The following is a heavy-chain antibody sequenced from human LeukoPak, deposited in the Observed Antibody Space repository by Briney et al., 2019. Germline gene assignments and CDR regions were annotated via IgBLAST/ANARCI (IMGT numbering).Heavy chain of an antibody. Sequence: PSGTLSLTCTVSGGSISSGSYYWSWIRQPAGKGLEWIGRIYTSGSTNYNPSLKSRVTISVDTSKNQFSLKLSSVTAADTAVYYCARDSGYYDSSGYRIDYWGQGTLVTVSS. CDR3: ARDSGYYDSSGYRIDY. CDR1: GGSISSGSYY. CDR2: IYTSGST. J-gene: IGHJ4*02. D-gene: IGHD3-22*01. V-gene: IGHV4-61*02.